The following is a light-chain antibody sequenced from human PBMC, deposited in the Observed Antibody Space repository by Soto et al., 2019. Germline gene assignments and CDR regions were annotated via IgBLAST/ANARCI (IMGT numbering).Light chain of an antibody. CDR3: QQSYDPPFT. CDR2: GAS. Sequence: ESVLTQSPGTLSLSPGERATLSCRASQYVSSNYLTWYQQKPGQAPRLLIYGASSRATGVPDRFSGRGSGTDFTLTISSLQPEDFATYYCQQSYDPPFTFGPGTKVDIK. CDR1: QYVSSNY. J-gene: IGKJ3*01. V-gene: IGKV3-20*01.